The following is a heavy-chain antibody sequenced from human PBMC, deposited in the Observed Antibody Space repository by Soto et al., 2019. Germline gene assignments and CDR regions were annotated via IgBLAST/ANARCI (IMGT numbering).Heavy chain of an antibody. D-gene: IGHD5-18*01. CDR2: ISGSGGST. J-gene: IGHJ6*03. Sequence: GGSLRLSCAASGFTFSSYAMSWVRQAPGKGLEWVSAISGSGGSTYYADSVKGRFTISRDNSKNTLYLQMNSLRAEDTAVYYCAKWGGETAMVNWYYYYMDVWGKGTTVTVAS. CDR3: AKWGGETAMVNWYYYYMDV. V-gene: IGHV3-23*01. CDR1: GFTFSSYA.